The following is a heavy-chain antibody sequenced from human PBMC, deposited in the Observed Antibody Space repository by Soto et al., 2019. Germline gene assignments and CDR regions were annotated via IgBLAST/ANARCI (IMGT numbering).Heavy chain of an antibody. CDR3: AREDNIILPPLSDF. CDR1: GFAFNKYD. J-gene: IGHJ4*02. V-gene: IGHV3-21*01. D-gene: IGHD3-10*01. Sequence: GGSLRLPWTPAGFAFNKYDINWVGQAPGKGLEWASTISKIDYTSYSDSVKGRFATSREHAKSSVSLQMNTLRPEDTAVSYCAREDNIILPPLSDFWGQRHLVTVSS. CDR2: ISKIDYT.